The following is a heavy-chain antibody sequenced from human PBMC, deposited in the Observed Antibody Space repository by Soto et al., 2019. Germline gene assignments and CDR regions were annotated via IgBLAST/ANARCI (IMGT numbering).Heavy chain of an antibody. CDR1: GGSISCYY. CDR3: ARDKKYTNFYYYDSSGYHPSNWFDP. CDR2: IYYSGST. Sequence: SETLSLTGTVSGGSISCYYWSWIRQPPGKGLEWIGYIYYSGSTNYNPSLKSRVTISVDTSKNQFSLKLSSVTAADTAVYYCARDKKYTNFYYYDSSGYHPSNWFDPWGQGTLVTVSS. J-gene: IGHJ5*02. V-gene: IGHV4-59*12. D-gene: IGHD3-22*01.